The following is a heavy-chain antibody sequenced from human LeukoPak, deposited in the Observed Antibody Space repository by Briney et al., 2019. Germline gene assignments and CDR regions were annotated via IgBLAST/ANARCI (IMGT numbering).Heavy chain of an antibody. CDR1: GFTFSRYG. D-gene: IGHD2-21*01. V-gene: IGHV3-33*01. CDR2: IWYDGSNK. CDR3: PRYKSRGGDCLDY. J-gene: IGHJ4*01. Sequence: GRSLRLSCAASGFTFSRYGMHWLRQAPGKGLEWVAVIWYDGSNKYYADSVKGRFTISRDNSKNTLYLQMNSLRAEDTAVYYSPRYKSRGGDCLDYWGHGTLVTASP.